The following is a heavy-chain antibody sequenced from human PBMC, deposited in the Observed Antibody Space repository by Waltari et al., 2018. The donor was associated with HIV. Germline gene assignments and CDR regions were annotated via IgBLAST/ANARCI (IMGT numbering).Heavy chain of an antibody. Sequence: VQLVESGGGLVQPGGSLKLSCAASGFPFSASAVNWVGQASGKGLEWVCHIRTKPYTFATIYAESVKGRFTFSRDDSKNTAYLEMDSLKTEDTAMYYCTTAPGGDYWGQGTLVTVSS. CDR3: TTAPGGDY. CDR2: IRTKPYTFAT. CDR1: GFPFSASA. D-gene: IGHD3-16*01. J-gene: IGHJ4*02. V-gene: IGHV3-73*02.